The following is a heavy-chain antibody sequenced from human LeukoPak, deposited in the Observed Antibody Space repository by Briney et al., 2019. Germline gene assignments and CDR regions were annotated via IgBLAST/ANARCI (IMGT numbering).Heavy chain of an antibody. Sequence: SETLSLTCTVSGGSISSYYWSWIRQPAGKGLEWIGRVYTSGTTNYNPSLKSRVTMSVDTSKNQFSLKLTSVTAADTAVYYCATLKWELLGYIYYFDYWGQGTLVTVSS. D-gene: IGHD1-26*01. CDR3: ATLKWELLGYIYYFDY. CDR2: VYTSGTT. V-gene: IGHV4-4*07. J-gene: IGHJ4*02. CDR1: GGSISSYY.